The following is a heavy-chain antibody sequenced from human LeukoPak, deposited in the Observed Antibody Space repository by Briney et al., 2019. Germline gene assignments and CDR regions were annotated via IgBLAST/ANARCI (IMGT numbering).Heavy chain of an antibody. CDR1: GFTFSGSA. CDR2: IRSKANSYAT. CDR3: TRLAYGDFNAFDI. D-gene: IGHD4-17*01. V-gene: IGHV3-73*01. Sequence: GGSLRLSCAAFGFTFSGSAMHWVRQASGKGLEWVGRIRSKANSYATAYAASVKGRFTISRDDSKNTAYLQMNSLKTEDTAVYYCTRLAYGDFNAFDIWGQGTMVTVSS. J-gene: IGHJ3*02.